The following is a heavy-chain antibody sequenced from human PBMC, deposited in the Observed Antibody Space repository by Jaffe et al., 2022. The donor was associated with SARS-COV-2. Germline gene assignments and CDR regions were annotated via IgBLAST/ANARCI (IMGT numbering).Heavy chain of an antibody. V-gene: IGHV3-74*01. CDR3: ARVRMGTIFT. J-gene: IGHJ5*02. CDR1: GFTFSDYW. CDR2: INSDGTST. Sequence: EVQLVESGGGLLQPGGSLRLSCAASGFTFSDYWMHWVRQAPGKGLVWVSRINSDGTSTAYADSVKGRFTISRDNAKNTLYLQMNSLRAEDTAVYFCARVRMGTIFTWGQGTLVTVSS. D-gene: IGHD1-1*01.